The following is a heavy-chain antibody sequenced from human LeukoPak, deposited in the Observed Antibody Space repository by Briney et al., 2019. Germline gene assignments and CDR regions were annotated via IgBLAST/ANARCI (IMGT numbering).Heavy chain of an antibody. D-gene: IGHD6-13*01. CDR2: IYYSGST. V-gene: IGHV4-39*01. CDR1: GGSISSYY. CDR3: ARGVAAAGQYYFDY. J-gene: IGHJ4*02. Sequence: SETLSLTRTVSGGSISSYYWGWIRQPPGKGLEWIGTIYYSGSTYYNPSLKSRVTISVDTSKNQLSLKLSSVTAADTAVYYCARGVAAAGQYYFDYWGQGTLVTVSS.